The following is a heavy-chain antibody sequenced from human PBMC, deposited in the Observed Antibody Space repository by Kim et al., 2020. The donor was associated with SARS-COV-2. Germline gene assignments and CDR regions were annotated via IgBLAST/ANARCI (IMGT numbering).Heavy chain of an antibody. V-gene: IGHV1-69*01. CDR3: AKKIVGATTYYGMDV. CDR2: IIPIFGRG. D-gene: IGHD1-26*01. J-gene: IGHJ6*02. Sequence: QGLEWMGGIIPIFGRGNYAQKFEGRVTITADESTSTAYMELSSLRSEDTAVYYCAKKIVGATTYYGMDVWGQGTTVTVSS.